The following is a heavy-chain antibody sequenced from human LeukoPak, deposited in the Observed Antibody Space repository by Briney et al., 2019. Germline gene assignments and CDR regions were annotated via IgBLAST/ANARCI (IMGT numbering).Heavy chain of an antibody. CDR2: ISYDGSNK. D-gene: IGHD4-23*01. V-gene: IGHV3-30*03. CDR1: GFTFSSYG. CDR3: ARAVRD. J-gene: IGHJ4*02. Sequence: PGGFLRLSCAASGFTFSSYGMHWVRQAPGKGLEWVAVISYDGSNKYYADSVKGRFTISRDNSKNTLYLQMNSLRAEDTAVYYCARAVRDWGQGTLVTVSS.